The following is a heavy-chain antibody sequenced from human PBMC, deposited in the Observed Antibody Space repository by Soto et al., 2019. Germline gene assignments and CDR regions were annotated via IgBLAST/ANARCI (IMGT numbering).Heavy chain of an antibody. CDR2: IYHSGST. D-gene: IGHD3-22*01. J-gene: IGHJ5*02. CDR1: GRSISSSNC. V-gene: IGHV4-4*02. Sequence: PSETLSLTCAVSGRSISSSNCWSGVRQPPGTGLGWIGEIYHSGSTNYNPSLKSRVTISVGKSKNQFSLKLSSVTAADTAVYYCARDYGITMISWFDPWGQGTPVTVSS. CDR3: ARDYGITMISWFDP.